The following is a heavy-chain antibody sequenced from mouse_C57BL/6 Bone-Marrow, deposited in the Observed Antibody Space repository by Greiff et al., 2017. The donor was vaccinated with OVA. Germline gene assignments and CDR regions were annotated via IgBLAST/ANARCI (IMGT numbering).Heavy chain of an antibody. CDR3: ASAYYYHYYAMDY. Sequence: VQLQQSGAELARPGASVKLSCKASGYTFTSYGISWVKQRTGQGLEWIGEIYPRSGNTYYNEKFKGKATLTADKSSSTAYMQLSSLTSEDSAVYYCASAYYYHYYAMDYWGQGTSVTVSS. J-gene: IGHJ4*01. CDR2: IYPRSGNT. D-gene: IGHD1-1*01. V-gene: IGHV1-81*01. CDR1: GYTFTSYG.